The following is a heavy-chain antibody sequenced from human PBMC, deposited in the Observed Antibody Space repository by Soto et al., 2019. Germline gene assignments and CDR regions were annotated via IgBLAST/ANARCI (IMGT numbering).Heavy chain of an antibody. CDR1: GYTFTGYY. J-gene: IGHJ6*02. Sequence: GASVKVSCKSSGYTFTGYYMHCVRQAPGQGLEWMGWINPNSGGTNYAQKFQGWVTMTRDTSISTAYMELSRLRSDDTAVYYCARGGGSYYRSYYYYGMDVWGQGTTVTVSS. CDR2: INPNSGGT. CDR3: ARGGGSYYRSYYYYGMDV. V-gene: IGHV1-2*04. D-gene: IGHD1-26*01.